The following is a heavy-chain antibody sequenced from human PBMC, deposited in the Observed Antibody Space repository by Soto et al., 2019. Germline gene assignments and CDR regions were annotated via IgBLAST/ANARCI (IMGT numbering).Heavy chain of an antibody. D-gene: IGHD3-16*02. Sequence: PGGSLRLSCAASGFTFDDYGMSWVRQAPGKGLEWVSGINWNGGSTGYADSVKGRFTISRDNAKNSLYLQMNSLRAEDTALYHCARQVDGYYDYIWGSYRPYWYFDLWGRGTLVTVSS. J-gene: IGHJ2*01. CDR2: INWNGGST. V-gene: IGHV3-20*01. CDR3: ARQVDGYYDYIWGSYRPYWYFDL. CDR1: GFTFDDYG.